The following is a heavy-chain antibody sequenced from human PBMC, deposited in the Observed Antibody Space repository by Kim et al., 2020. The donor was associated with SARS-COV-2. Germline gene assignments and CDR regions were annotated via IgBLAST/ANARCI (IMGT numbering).Heavy chain of an antibody. D-gene: IGHD3-22*01. CDR3: ARYTYNYDSRGHYIVYYFDY. Sequence: SETLSLTCTVSGASISSGDYYWSWVRQPPGKGLEWIGYIFYSGGTNYNPSLKSRVTISADTSKKQFSLTLTSVTAADTAMYYCARYTYNYDSRGHYIVYYFDYWGPGTLVTVSS. J-gene: IGHJ4*02. V-gene: IGHV4-30-4*01. CDR2: IFYSGGT. CDR1: GASISSGDYY.